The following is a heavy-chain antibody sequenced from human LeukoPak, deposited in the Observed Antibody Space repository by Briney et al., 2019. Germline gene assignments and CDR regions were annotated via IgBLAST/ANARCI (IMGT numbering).Heavy chain of an antibody. CDR1: GFAFSSFA. CDR2: INSAASTR. Sequence: GSLRLSCAASGFAFSSFAMNWVRQAPGKGLEWVSYINSAASTRYYADSVKGRFTISRDNSKNTLYLQMNSLRAEDTAVYYCAKDRRDGYDYFEYWGQGTLVTVSS. V-gene: IGHV3-48*01. D-gene: IGHD5-24*01. J-gene: IGHJ4*02. CDR3: AKDRRDGYDYFEY.